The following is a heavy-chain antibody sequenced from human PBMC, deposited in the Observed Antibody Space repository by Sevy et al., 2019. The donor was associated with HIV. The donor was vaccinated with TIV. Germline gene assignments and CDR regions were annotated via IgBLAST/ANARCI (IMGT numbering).Heavy chain of an antibody. D-gene: IGHD3-3*01. V-gene: IGHV3-49*03. CDR2: IRSKAYGGTT. CDR3: TRDVSQGDFWSGYYLNWFDP. J-gene: IGHJ5*02. CDR1: GFTFGDYA. Sequence: GGSLRLSCTASGFTFGDYAMSWFRQAPGKGLEWVGFIRSKAYGGTTEYAASVKGRFTISRDDSKSIAYLQMNSLKTEDTAVDYCTRDVSQGDFWSGYYLNWFDPWGQGTLVTVSS.